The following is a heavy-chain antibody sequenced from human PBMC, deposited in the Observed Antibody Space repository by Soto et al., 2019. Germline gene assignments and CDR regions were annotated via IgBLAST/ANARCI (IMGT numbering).Heavy chain of an antibody. CDR2: IYYSGST. D-gene: IGHD3-10*01. V-gene: IGHV4-30-4*01. Sequence: SETLSLTCTVSGGSISSGDYYWSWIRQPPGKGLEWIGYIYYSGSTYYNPSLKSRVTISVDTSKNQFSLKLSSVTAADTAVYYCARDRGGVVRGVIYYGMDVWGQGTTVTVSS. CDR3: ARDRGGVVRGVIYYGMDV. CDR1: GGSISSGDYY. J-gene: IGHJ6*02.